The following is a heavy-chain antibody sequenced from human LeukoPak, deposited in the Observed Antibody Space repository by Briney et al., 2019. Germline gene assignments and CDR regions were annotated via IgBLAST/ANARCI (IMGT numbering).Heavy chain of an antibody. CDR3: ARAQTYGDSRLLLDY. CDR1: GFTFSSYG. V-gene: IGHV3-20*04. J-gene: IGHJ4*02. D-gene: IGHD4-17*01. CDR2: INWNGGST. Sequence: GGSLRLSCAASGFTFSSYGMSWVRQAPGKGLEWVSGINWNGGSTGYADSVEGRFTIFRDNAKNSQYLQMNSLRVEDTALYYCARAQTYGDSRLLLDYWGQGTLVTVSS.